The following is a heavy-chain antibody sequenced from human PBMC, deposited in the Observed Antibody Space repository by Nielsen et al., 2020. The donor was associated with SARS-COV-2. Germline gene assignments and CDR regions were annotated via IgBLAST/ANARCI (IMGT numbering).Heavy chain of an antibody. J-gene: IGHJ6*02. CDR1: GFTFSSYG. V-gene: IGHV3-30*18. CDR2: ISYDGSNK. D-gene: IGHD5-18*01. CDR3: AKDSDVEDTAMVYDYYYYGMDV. Sequence: LSLTCAASGFTFSSYGMHWVRQAPGKGLEWVAVISYDGSNKYYADSVKGRFTISRDNSKNTLYLQMNSLRAEDTAVYYCAKDSDVEDTAMVYDYYYYGMDVWGQGTTVTVSS.